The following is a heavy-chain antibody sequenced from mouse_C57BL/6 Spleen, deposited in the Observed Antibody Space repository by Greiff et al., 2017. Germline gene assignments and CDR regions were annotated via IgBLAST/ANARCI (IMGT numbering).Heavy chain of an antibody. J-gene: IGHJ4*01. D-gene: IGHD3-2*02. CDR3: TRRGGSSGYMDY. Sequence: QVQLQQSGAELVRPGASVTLSCKASGYTFTDYEMHWVKQTPVHGLEWIGAIDPETGGTAYNQKFKGKAILTADKSSSTAYMELRSLTSEDSDVYYCTRRGGSSGYMDYWGQGTSVTVSS. CDR1: GYTFTDYE. V-gene: IGHV1-15*01. CDR2: IDPETGGT.